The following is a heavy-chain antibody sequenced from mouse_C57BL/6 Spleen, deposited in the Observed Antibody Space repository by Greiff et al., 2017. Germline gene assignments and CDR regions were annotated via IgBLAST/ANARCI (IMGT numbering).Heavy chain of an antibody. J-gene: IGHJ2*01. CDR1: GFTFSSYA. Sequence: EVQLVESGGGLVKPGGSLKLSCAASGFTFSSYAMSWVRQTPEKRLEWVATISDGGSYTYYPDNVKGRFTISRDNAKNNLYLQMSHLKSEDTAMYYCARDRNSTLFDYWGQGTTLTVSS. CDR2: ISDGGSYT. D-gene: IGHD2-1*01. V-gene: IGHV5-4*01. CDR3: ARDRNSTLFDY.